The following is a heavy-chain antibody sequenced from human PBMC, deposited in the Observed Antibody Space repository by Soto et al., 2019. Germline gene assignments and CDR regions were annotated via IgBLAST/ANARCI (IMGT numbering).Heavy chain of an antibody. V-gene: IGHV1-18*01. CDR2: ISAYNGNT. CDR1: GYTFTSYG. Sequence: ASVKVSCKASGYTFTSYGISWVRQAPGQGLEWMGWISAYNGNTSYAQKLQGRVTMTTDTSTSTAYMELRSLRSDDTAVYYCARDGRSSQGPDNYYHYFMDFRGKGTSVIVSS. J-gene: IGHJ6*03. D-gene: IGHD6-13*01. CDR3: ARDGRSSQGPDNYYHYFMDF.